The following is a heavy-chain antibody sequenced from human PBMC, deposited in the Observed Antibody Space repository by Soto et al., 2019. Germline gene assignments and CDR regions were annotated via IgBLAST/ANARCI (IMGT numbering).Heavy chain of an antibody. J-gene: IGHJ6*02. CDR3: AKGEIAVAGFYYYGMDV. V-gene: IGHV3-23*01. CDR1: GFTFSSYA. CDR2: ISGSGGST. Sequence: EVQLLESGGGLVQPGGSLRLSCAASGFTFSSYAMSWVRQAPGKGLEWVSAISGSGGSTYYADSVKGRFTISRDNSKNTLYLQMNSLRAEDTAVYYCAKGEIAVAGFYYYGMDVWGQGTTVTVSS. D-gene: IGHD6-19*01.